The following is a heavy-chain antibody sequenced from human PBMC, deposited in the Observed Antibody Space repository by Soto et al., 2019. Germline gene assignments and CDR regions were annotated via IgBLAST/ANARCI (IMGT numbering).Heavy chain of an antibody. CDR1: GFSLNTGGMS. CDR3: VQSRCGGACRQSYSSPYYYAVDV. CDR2: IYWDNDK. J-gene: IGHJ6*02. V-gene: IGHV2-5*02. D-gene: IGHD2-21*02. Sequence: QITLKESGPPLVKPTQTLTLTCSFSGFSLNTGGMSVGWIRQPPGKALEWLALIYWDNDKRYSPSLKSRITITTDTSKNQVVLTLTNMDPVDTGTYYCVQSRCGGACRQSYSSPYYYAVDVWGQGTAVTVSS.